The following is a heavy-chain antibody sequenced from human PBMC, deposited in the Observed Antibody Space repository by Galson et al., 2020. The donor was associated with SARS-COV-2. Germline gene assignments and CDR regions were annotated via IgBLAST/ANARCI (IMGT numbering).Heavy chain of an antibody. CDR3: ARASSSWYSDAFDT. CDR1: GGSISSGGYS. Sequence: SETLSLTCAVSGGSISSGGYSWSWIRQPPGKGLEWIGYIYYSGSTYYNPSLKSRVTISVDTSKNQFSLKLSSVTAADTAVYYCARASSSWYSDAFDTWGQGTMVTVSS. D-gene: IGHD6-13*01. J-gene: IGHJ3*02. CDR2: IYYSGST. V-gene: IGHV4-30-4*07.